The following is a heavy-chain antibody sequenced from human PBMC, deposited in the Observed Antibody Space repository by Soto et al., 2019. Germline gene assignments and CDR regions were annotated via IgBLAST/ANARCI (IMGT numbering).Heavy chain of an antibody. V-gene: IGHV1-3*01. CDR2: INAGNGNT. CDR3: ARTYTYCSGGRCVSNHFDY. J-gene: IGHJ4*02. D-gene: IGHD2-15*01. Sequence: ASVKVSCKASGYTFTSYAMHWVRQAPGQRLDWMGWINAGNGNTKYSQKFQGRVTITRDTSASTAYMELSSLRSEDTAVYYCARTYTYCSGGRCVSNHFDYWGQGNLVTVSS. CDR1: GYTFTSYA.